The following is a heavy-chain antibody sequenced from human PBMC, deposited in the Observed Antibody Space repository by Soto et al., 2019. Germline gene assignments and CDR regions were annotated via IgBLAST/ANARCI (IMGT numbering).Heavy chain of an antibody. J-gene: IGHJ2*01. D-gene: IGHD4-4*01. CDR3: ARPLWRDDYNWGYFDL. V-gene: IGHV3-30-3*01. Sequence: QVQLVESGGGVVQPGRSLRLSCAASGFTFSSYAMHWVRQAPGKGLEWVAVISYDGSNKYYTDSVKGRFTISRDNSNNTLYLQRNSLRAEDTAVYYCARPLWRDDYNWGYFDLWGRGTLVTVSS. CDR2: ISYDGSNK. CDR1: GFTFSSYA.